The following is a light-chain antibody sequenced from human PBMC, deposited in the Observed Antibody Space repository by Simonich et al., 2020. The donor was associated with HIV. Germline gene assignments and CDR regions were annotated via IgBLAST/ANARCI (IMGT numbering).Light chain of an antibody. J-gene: IGKJ4*01. CDR3: QQSYSTPLT. V-gene: IGKV1-39*01. CDR2: AAS. CDR1: KSICSY. Sequence: DIKMNQFQSSLSASVGNKVTIICWVSKSICSYLNWYQKKPGKAPNLLIYAASSLQSGVPSRFSVSGAGTDFTLTISSLQPEDFATYYCQQSYSTPLTFGGGTKVEIK.